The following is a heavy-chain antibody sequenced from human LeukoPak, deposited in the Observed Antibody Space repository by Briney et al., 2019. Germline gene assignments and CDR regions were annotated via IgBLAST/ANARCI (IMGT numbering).Heavy chain of an antibody. J-gene: IGHJ5*02. CDR1: GGTFSSYA. Sequence: ASVKVSCKASGGTFSSYAISWVRQAPGQGLEWMGIINPSGGSTSYAQKFQGGVTMTRDTSTSTVYMELSSLRSEDTAVYYCAREPYYDSSGSNWFDPWGQGTLVTVSS. V-gene: IGHV1-46*01. CDR2: INPSGGST. D-gene: IGHD3-22*01. CDR3: AREPYYDSSGSNWFDP.